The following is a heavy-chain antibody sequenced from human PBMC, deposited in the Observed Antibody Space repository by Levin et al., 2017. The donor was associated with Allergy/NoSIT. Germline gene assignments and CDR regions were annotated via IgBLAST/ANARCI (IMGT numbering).Heavy chain of an antibody. V-gene: IGHV3-21*01. J-gene: IGHJ5*02. Sequence: GESLKISCAASGFTFSSYSMNWVRQAPGKGLEWVSSISSSSSYIYYADSVKGRFTISRDNAKNSLYLQMNSLRAEDTAVYYCARDLELFTRWRWLQGWFDPWGQGTLVTVSS. CDR1: GFTFSSYS. CDR2: ISSSSSYI. D-gene: IGHD5-24*01. CDR3: ARDLELFTRWRWLQGWFDP.